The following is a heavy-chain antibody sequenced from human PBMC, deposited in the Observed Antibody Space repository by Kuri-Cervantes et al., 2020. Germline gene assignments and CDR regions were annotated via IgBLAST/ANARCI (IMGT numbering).Heavy chain of an antibody. CDR1: GGSFSGYY. V-gene: IGHV4-34*01. CDR2: INHSGST. Sequence: SETLSLTCAVYGGSFSGYYWSWIRQPPGKGLEWSGEINHSGSTNYNPSLKSRVTISVDTSKNQFSLKLSSVTAADTAVYYCARGRQNYYGSGSYYPFDYWGQGTLVTVSS. J-gene: IGHJ4*02. CDR3: ARGRQNYYGSGSYYPFDY. D-gene: IGHD3-10*01.